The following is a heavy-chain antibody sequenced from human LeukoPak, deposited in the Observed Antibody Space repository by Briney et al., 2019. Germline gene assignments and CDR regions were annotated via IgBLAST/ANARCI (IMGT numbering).Heavy chain of an antibody. V-gene: IGHV3-15*01. CDR3: TTEYYYDSSGLFDY. Sequence: PGGSLRLSCAASGFTFSSYAMHWVRQAPGKGLEWVGRIRSKTDGGTTDYAAPVKGRFTISRDDSKNTLYLQMNSLKTEDTAVYYCTTEYYYDSSGLFDYWGQGTLVTVSS. CDR1: GFTFSSYA. J-gene: IGHJ4*02. D-gene: IGHD3-22*01. CDR2: IRSKTDGGTT.